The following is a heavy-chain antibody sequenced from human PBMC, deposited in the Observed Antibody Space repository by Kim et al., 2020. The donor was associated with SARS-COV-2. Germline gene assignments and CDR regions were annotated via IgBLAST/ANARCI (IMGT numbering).Heavy chain of an antibody. CDR1: GYSFTSYW. D-gene: IGHD3-22*01. CDR3: ARHPPYYDSSGYYGQDAFDI. CDR2: IYPGDSDT. J-gene: IGHJ3*02. V-gene: IGHV5-51*01. Sequence: GESLKISCKGSGYSFTSYWIGWVRQMPGKGLEWMGIIYPGDSDTRYSPSFQGQVTISADKSISTAYLQWSSLKASDTAMYYCARHPPYYDSSGYYGQDAFDIWGQGTMVTVSS.